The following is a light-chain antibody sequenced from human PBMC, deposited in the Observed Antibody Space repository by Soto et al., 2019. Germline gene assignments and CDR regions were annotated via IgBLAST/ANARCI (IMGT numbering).Light chain of an antibody. CDR3: QQYNSFTWT. CDR1: QSISSW. J-gene: IGKJ1*01. CDR2: QAS. V-gene: IGKV1-5*03. Sequence: DIQMTQSPSTLSASVGXRXXXXXRASQSISSWLAWYQQKPGKAPKLLIYQASSLETGVPSRFSGSGSGTEFTLTISSLQPDXXATXXXQQYNSFTWTFGQGTKVEIK.